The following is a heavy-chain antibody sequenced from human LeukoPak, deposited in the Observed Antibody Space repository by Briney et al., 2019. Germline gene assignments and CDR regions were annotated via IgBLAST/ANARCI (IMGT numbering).Heavy chain of an antibody. D-gene: IGHD1-1*01. CDR2: INPSGSST. CDR1: GYTFTYHY. V-gene: IGHV1-46*01. J-gene: IGHJ4*02. Sequence: ASVKLSFKASGYTFTYHYILWLRQAPGQGLEWMGIINPSGSSTDYAQKFQGRVTMNRDTSTSTVYMELSSLRSEDTAVYYCARESDVGKDFDYWGQGTVVTVSS. CDR3: ARESDVGKDFDY.